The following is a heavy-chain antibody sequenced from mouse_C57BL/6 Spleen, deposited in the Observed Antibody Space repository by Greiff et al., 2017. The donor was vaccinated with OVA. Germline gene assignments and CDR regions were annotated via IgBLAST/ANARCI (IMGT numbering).Heavy chain of an antibody. CDR3: ARKRDLAMDY. Sequence: EVHLVESGGGLVKPGGSLKLSCAASGFTFSDYGMHWVRQAPEKGLEWVAYISSGSSTIYYADTVKGRFTISRDNAKNTLFLQMTSLRSEDTAMYYCARKRDLAMDYWGQGTSVTVSS. V-gene: IGHV5-17*01. J-gene: IGHJ4*01. CDR1: GFTFSDYG. CDR2: ISSGSSTI.